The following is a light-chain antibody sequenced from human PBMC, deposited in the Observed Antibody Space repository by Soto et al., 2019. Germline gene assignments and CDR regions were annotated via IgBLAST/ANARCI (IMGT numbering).Light chain of an antibody. CDR2: AAS. Sequence: DIQMTQSPSSLSASVGDRVTITCRVSQGILDYVAWFQQKPGKAPRLLIFAASTLHSGVPSRFSGSGAGTDFTHTISSLKPEDAATYYCQKYNTAPQTFGTGTTVEIK. CDR1: QGILDY. V-gene: IGKV1-27*01. CDR3: QKYNTAPQT. J-gene: IGKJ1*01.